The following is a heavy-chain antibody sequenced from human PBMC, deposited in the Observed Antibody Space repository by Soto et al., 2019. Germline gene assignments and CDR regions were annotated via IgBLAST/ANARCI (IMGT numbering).Heavy chain of an antibody. V-gene: IGHV1-2*02. Sequence: ASVKVSFKASGYTFTGYYIHWVRQAPGQGLEWMGWINPNNGGTNYAQKFQGRVTMTRDTSITSAYMELSRLTSDDTAIYYCARGPYYDFWSGYSGPDFWGQGTLVTVSS. CDR1: GYTFTGYY. J-gene: IGHJ4*02. CDR2: INPNNGGT. CDR3: ARGPYYDFWSGYSGPDF. D-gene: IGHD3-3*01.